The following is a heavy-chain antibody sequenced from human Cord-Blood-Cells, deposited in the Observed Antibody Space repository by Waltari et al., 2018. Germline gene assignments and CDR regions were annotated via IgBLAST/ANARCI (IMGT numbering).Heavy chain of an antibody. V-gene: IGHV4-34*01. CDR2: INHSGST. CDR1: GGSFSGYY. D-gene: IGHD3-9*01. J-gene: IGHJ2*01. CDR3: AREQLTGDPRLRSYWYFDL. Sequence: QVQLQQWGAGLLKPSETLSLTCAVYGGSFSGYYWSWIRQPPGKGLEWLGEINHSGSTNSIPSLTSRVTISVETSKNQFSLTLSSVTAADTAVYYCAREQLTGDPRLRSYWYFDLWGRGTLVTVSS.